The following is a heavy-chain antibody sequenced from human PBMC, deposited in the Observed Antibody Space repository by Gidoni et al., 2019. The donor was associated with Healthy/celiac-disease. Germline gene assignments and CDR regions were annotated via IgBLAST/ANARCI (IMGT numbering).Heavy chain of an antibody. V-gene: IGHV3-30*18. CDR1: GFTFSSYG. Sequence: QVQLVESGGGVVQPGRSLRIPCSDSGFTFSSYGMHWVRQAPGKGLEWVAVISYNGINKYYADSVKGRFTISRDNSKNTLYLQMNSLRAEDTAVYYCAKDSRRDGMDVWGQGTTVTVSS. CDR2: ISYNGINK. CDR3: AKDSRRDGMDV. J-gene: IGHJ6*02.